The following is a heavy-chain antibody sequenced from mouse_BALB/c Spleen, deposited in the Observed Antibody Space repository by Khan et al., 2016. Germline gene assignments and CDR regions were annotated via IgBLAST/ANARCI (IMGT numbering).Heavy chain of an antibody. Sequence: QVQLQQPGAELVRPGASVKLSCKASGYTFTSYRINWMKQRPGQGLEWTGNIFPSDSYSNSNQKFKDKATLTVDKSSSQAYMQLISPTSEDSAIYYCTRGESTMIRGFAYWGQGTLVTVSA. J-gene: IGHJ3*01. D-gene: IGHD2-4*01. CDR2: IFPSDSYS. CDR1: GYTFTSYR. V-gene: IGHV1-69*02. CDR3: TRGESTMIRGFAY.